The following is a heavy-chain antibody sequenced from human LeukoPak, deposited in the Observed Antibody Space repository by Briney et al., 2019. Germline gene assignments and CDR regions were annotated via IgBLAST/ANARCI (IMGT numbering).Heavy chain of an antibody. CDR1: GGSISSYY. V-gene: IGHV4-59*01. J-gene: IGHJ3*02. Sequence: MPSETLSLTCTVSGGSISSYYWSWIRQPPGKGLEWIGYIYYSGSTNYNPSLRSRVTISVDTSKNQFSLKLSSVTAADTAVYYCARLYYYDTRGAFDIWGQGTMVTVSS. CDR2: IYYSGST. D-gene: IGHD3-22*01. CDR3: ARLYYYDTRGAFDI.